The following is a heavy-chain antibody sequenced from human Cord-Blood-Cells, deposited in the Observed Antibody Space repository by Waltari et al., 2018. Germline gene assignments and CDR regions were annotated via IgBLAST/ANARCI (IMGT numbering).Heavy chain of an antibody. J-gene: IGHJ4*02. D-gene: IGHD3-3*01. CDR1: GGSFSGYY. Sequence: QVQLQQWGAGLLKPSETLSLTCAVYGGSFSGYYWSWIRQPLGKGLAGIGEINHSGSSNDNPALKRRVTISGATSKTQFSLNLSSVTAADTAVYYGARVEEYYDFWSGYNSALFDYWGQATLVTVSS. CDR3: ARVEEYYDFWSGYNSALFDY. V-gene: IGHV4-34*01. CDR2: INHSGSS.